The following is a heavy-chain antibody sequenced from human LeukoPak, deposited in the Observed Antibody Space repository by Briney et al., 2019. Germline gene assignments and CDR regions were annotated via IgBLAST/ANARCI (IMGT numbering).Heavy chain of an antibody. V-gene: IGHV4-59*08. Sequence: PSETLSLTCTVSGGSISSYYWSWIRQPPGKGLEWIGYVYDSETTNYNPSLKSRVTISIDTSKNQFSLKLSPVTAADTAVYYCARFRPERYYYYDSSGYYTYVFDIWGQGTLVTVSS. CDR2: VYDSETT. D-gene: IGHD3-22*01. CDR1: GGSISSYY. J-gene: IGHJ3*02. CDR3: ARFRPERYYYYDSSGYYTYVFDI.